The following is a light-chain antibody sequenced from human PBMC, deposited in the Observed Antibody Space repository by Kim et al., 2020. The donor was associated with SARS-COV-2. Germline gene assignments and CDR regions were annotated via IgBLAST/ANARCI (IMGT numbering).Light chain of an antibody. CDR3: PTWDSRTVV. CDR1: KLGDNL. CDR2: RDT. J-gene: IGLJ2*01. V-gene: IGLV3-1*01. Sequence: SVSPGQTASLTCSGDKLGDNLASWYQQQPGEPPVLVIYRDTERPSEIPERFSRSNSWNTATLTISGTQTIDEAAYYCPTWDSRTVVFGGGTQLTVL.